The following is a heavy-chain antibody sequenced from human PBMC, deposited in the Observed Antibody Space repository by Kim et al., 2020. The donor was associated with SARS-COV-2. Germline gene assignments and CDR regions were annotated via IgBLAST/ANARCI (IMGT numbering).Heavy chain of an antibody. V-gene: IGHV5-51*01. J-gene: IGHJ4*02. D-gene: IGHD2-15*01. Sequence: SIPPLQCKVTISADKSISTAYLQWSSLKASDTAMYYCARHGVVVAAEVDYWGQGTLVTVSS. CDR3: ARHGVVVAAEVDY.